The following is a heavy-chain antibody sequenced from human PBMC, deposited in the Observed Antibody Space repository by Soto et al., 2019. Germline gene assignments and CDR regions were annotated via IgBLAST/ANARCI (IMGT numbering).Heavy chain of an antibody. CDR2: ISYDGSNK. Sequence: PGGSLRLSCAASGFTFSSYGMHWVRQAPGKGLEWVAVISYDGSNKYYADSVKGRFTISRDNSKNTLYLQMNSLRAEDTAVYYCAKTTVAGLYYYYGMDVWGQGTTVTVS. CDR1: GFTFSSYG. D-gene: IGHD6-19*01. CDR3: AKTTVAGLYYYYGMDV. J-gene: IGHJ6*02. V-gene: IGHV3-30*18.